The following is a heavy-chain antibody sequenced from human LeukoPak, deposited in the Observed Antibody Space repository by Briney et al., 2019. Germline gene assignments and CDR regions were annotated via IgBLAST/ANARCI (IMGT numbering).Heavy chain of an antibody. J-gene: IGHJ4*02. CDR2: IYYSGST. CDR1: GGSISSSSCY. D-gene: IGHD5-12*01. CDR3: ARLPIYSGYDQDTSDY. V-gene: IGHV4-39*01. Sequence: PSETLSLTCTVSGGSISSSSCYWGWIRQPPGKGLEWIGSIYYSGSTYYNPSLKSRVTISVDTSKNQFSLKLSSVTAADTAVYYCARLPIYSGYDQDTSDYCRQGTLVTVSS.